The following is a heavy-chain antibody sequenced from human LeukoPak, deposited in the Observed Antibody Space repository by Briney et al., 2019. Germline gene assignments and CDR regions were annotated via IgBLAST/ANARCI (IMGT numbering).Heavy chain of an antibody. D-gene: IGHD2/OR15-2a*01. J-gene: IGHJ4*02. V-gene: IGHV3-23*01. CDR1: GFTFSSYA. CDR2: ISGSDGST. CDR3: AKDSAKKYDDY. Sequence: GGSLRLSCAASGFTFSSYAMSWVRQAPGKGVERVSGISGSDGSTNYADSVKGRFTISRENSKNTLYLQMNSLRAEDTAVYYCAKDSAKKYDDYWGQGTLVTVSS.